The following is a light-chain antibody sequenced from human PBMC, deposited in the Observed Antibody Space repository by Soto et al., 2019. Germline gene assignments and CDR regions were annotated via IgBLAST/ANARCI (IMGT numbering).Light chain of an antibody. V-gene: IGKV1-39*01. Sequence: DIQMTQSPSSLSASVGDRVTITCRASQSISSYLNWYQQKPGTAPKLLIYAASSLQSGVPSRFSGSGSGTDFTITISSLQPEDFATYYCQQSYSTPFTFGPGTKVDIK. J-gene: IGKJ3*01. CDR1: QSISSY. CDR3: QQSYSTPFT. CDR2: AAS.